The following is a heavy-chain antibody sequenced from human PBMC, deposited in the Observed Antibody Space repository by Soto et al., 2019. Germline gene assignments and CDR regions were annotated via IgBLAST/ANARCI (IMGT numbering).Heavy chain of an antibody. J-gene: IGHJ6*02. CDR3: ARGLLGPGDYYYGMDV. V-gene: IGHV3-13*05. Sequence: PGGSLRLSCAASGFRFSNYGMHWVRQATGRGLEWVSGIGTAGDPYYPDSVQGRFTISRENAKNSLYLHMNSLRAGDTAIYYCARGLLGPGDYYYGMDVWGQGTTVTVSS. D-gene: IGHD7-27*01. CDR2: IGTAGDP. CDR1: GFRFSNYG.